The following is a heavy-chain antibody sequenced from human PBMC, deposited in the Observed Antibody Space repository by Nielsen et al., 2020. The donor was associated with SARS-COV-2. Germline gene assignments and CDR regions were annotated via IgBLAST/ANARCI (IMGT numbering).Heavy chain of an antibody. CDR2: ISRVST. CDR3: GRVEPAGYYLDN. Sequence: ASVKVSCKASGYSFTTYGISWVRQAPGQGLEWMGWISRVSTNYAQKLQDRVTMTTDTSTSTAYMELRSLRSDDTAVYYCGRVEPAGYYLDNWGQGTLVTVSS. V-gene: IGHV1-18*01. J-gene: IGHJ4*02. D-gene: IGHD1-1*01. CDR1: GYSFTTYG.